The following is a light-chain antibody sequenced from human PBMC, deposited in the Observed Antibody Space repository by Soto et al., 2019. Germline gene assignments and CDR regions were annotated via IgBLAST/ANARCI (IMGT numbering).Light chain of an antibody. J-gene: IGKJ5*01. CDR1: QSVSSN. Sequence: DILLTQCPATLSVSREERDTLSCMASQSVSSNLAWYQQKPGQAPRLLMYGASSRATGIPDRFSGTGSGTGFTLTISRLEPEDFAVYYCQQYGSSPYTLGLGTRLEIK. V-gene: IGKV3-20*01. CDR3: QQYGSSPYT. CDR2: GAS.